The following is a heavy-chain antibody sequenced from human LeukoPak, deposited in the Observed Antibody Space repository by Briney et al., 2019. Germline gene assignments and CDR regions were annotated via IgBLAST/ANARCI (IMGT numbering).Heavy chain of an antibody. Sequence: SETLSLTCAVYGGSFSGYYWSWIRQPPGKGLEWIGEINHSGSTNYNPSLKSRVTISVDTSKNQFSLKLSSVTAADTAVYYCARGLQIRKQSLDYWGQGTLVTVSS. J-gene: IGHJ4*02. CDR2: INHSGST. V-gene: IGHV4-34*01. D-gene: IGHD6-19*01. CDR1: GGSFSGYY. CDR3: ARGLQIRKQSLDY.